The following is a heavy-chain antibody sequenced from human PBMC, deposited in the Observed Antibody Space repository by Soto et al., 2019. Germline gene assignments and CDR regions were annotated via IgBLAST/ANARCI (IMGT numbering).Heavy chain of an antibody. CDR2: ISGSGGST. Sequence: PGGSLRLSCAASGFTFSSYAMSWVRQALGKGLEWVSAISGSGGSTYYADSVKGRFTISRDNSKNTLYLQMNSLRAEDTAVYYCANAYVEMATIPQTPLDYWGQGTLVTVSS. V-gene: IGHV3-23*01. J-gene: IGHJ4*02. CDR3: ANAYVEMATIPQTPLDY. D-gene: IGHD5-12*01. CDR1: GFTFSSYA.